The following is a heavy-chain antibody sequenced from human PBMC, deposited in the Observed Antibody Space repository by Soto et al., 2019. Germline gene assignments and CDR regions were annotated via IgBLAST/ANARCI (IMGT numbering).Heavy chain of an antibody. D-gene: IGHD1-26*01. CDR1: GGSISSGGYS. J-gene: IGHJ4*02. CDR2: IYHSGST. V-gene: IGHV4-30-2*01. Sequence: SETLSLTCAVSGGSISSGGYSWSWIRQPPGKGLEWIEYIYHSGSTYYNPSLKSRVTISVDRSKNQFSLKLSSVTAADTAVYYCARLGGSYAVPHFDYWGQGTLVTVSS. CDR3: ARLGGSYAVPHFDY.